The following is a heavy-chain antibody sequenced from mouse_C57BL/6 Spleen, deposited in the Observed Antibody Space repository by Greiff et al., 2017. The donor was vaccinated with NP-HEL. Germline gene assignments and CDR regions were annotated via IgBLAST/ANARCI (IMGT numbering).Heavy chain of an antibody. J-gene: IGHJ1*03. D-gene: IGHD4-1*01. Sequence: EVQLVESVAELVRPGASVKLSCTASGFNIKNTYMHWVKQRPEQGLEWIGRIDPANGNTKYAPKFQGKATITADTSSNTAYLQLSSLTSEDTAIYYCARSRLGRGWYFDVWGTGTTVTVSS. CDR2: IDPANGNT. CDR1: GFNIKNTY. V-gene: IGHV14-3*01. CDR3: ARSRLGRGWYFDV.